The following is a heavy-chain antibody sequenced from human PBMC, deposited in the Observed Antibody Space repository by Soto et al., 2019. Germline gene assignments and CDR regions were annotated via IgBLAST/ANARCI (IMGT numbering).Heavy chain of an antibody. CDR3: ARAQYSYDSSGYYSFAY. J-gene: IGHJ4*02. CDR1: GYTFTGYY. V-gene: IGHV1-2*04. D-gene: IGHD3-22*01. CDR2: INPNSGGT. Sequence: QVQLVQSGAEVKKPGASVKVSCKASGYTFTGYYMHWVRQAPGQGLEWMGWINPNSGGTNYAQKFQGWVTMTRDTSISTAYMELSRLRSDDTAVYYCARAQYSYDSSGYYSFAYWGQGTLVTVSS.